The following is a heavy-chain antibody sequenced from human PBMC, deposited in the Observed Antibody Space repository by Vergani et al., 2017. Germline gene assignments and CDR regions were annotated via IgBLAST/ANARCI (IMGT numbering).Heavy chain of an antibody. D-gene: IGHD6-13*01. J-gene: IGHJ4*02. CDR1: GGSISSSSYY. CDR3: ATRGYSSSFDY. V-gene: IGHV4-39*01. Sequence: QLQLQESGPGLVKPSETLSLTCTVSGGSISSSSYYWGWLRQPPGKGLEWIGSIYYSGSTYYNPSLKSRVTISVDTSKNQFSLKLSSVTAADTAVYYCATRGYSSSFDYWGQGTLVTVSS. CDR2: IYYSGST.